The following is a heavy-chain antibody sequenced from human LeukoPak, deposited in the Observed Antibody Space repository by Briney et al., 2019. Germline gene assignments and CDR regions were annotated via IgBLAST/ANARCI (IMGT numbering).Heavy chain of an antibody. Sequence: GGSLRLSCAASGFTFSNFAMSWVRQPPGKELEWVSTISGGGSSTLYADSVKGRFTISRDNSRDNSKNTLYLQMNSLRAEDTAVYYCAKGGVTDRRFDYWGQGTLVTVSS. CDR1: GFTFSNFA. CDR3: AKGGVTDRRFDY. J-gene: IGHJ4*02. D-gene: IGHD2-21*02. CDR2: ISGGGSST. V-gene: IGHV3-23*01.